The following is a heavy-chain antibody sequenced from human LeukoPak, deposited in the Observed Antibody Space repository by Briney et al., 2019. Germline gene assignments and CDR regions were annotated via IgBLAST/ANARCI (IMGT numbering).Heavy chain of an antibody. D-gene: IGHD2-2*01. V-gene: IGHV1-2*02. Sequence: ASVKVSCKASGYTFTGYYMHWVRQAPGQGLEWMGWINPNSGGTNYAQKFQGRVTMTRDTSISTAYMELSRLRSDDTAVYYCARDHEDIVVVPAAMRYYYYYYYMDVWGKGTMVTVSS. CDR2: INPNSGGT. J-gene: IGHJ6*03. CDR3: ARDHEDIVVVPAAMRYYYYYYYMDV. CDR1: GYTFTGYY.